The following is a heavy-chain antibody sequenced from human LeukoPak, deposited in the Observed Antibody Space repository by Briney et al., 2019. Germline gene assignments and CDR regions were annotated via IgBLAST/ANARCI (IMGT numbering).Heavy chain of an antibody. D-gene: IGHD3-22*01. V-gene: IGHV4-34*01. CDR3: ARGPPHYHDSSGSLGYYFDY. CDR2: INHSGST. CDR1: GGSFSGYY. Sequence: SETLSLTCAVYGGSFSGYYWSWIRQPPGKGLEWIGEINHSGSTNYNPSLKSRVTISVDTSKNQFSLKLSSVTAADTAVYYCARGPPHYHDSSGSLGYYFDYWGQGTLVTVSS. J-gene: IGHJ4*02.